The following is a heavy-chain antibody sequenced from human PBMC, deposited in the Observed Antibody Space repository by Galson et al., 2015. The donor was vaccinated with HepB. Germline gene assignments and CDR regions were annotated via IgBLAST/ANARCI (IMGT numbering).Heavy chain of an antibody. V-gene: IGHV3-74*01. CDR3: ARVESYYDFWSGYYRWGSTGDYFDY. D-gene: IGHD3-3*01. J-gene: IGHJ4*02. CDR2: INSEGSST. CDR1: GLTFSSYW. Sequence: SLGLSCAASGLTFSSYWRHWVRQAPGMGLVRVSRINSEGSSTSYADSVKGRFNISRDNAKNTLYLQMNSLRAEDTAVYYCARVESYYDFWSGYYRWGSTGDYFDYWGQGTLVTVSS.